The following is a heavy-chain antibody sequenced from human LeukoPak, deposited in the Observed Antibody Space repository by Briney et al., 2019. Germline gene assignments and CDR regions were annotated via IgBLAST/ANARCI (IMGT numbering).Heavy chain of an antibody. J-gene: IGHJ4*02. CDR2: INPYNGGT. Sequence: SVKVSLKASVYTFTGYYIHWVRQPPGQGLEWMGLINPYNGGTNNAHKLQGRVAMTRDTSISTPFMELRSLRAAAAPVVYCSIDYGSGRYYLDYSGQGTLVTVSS. CDR3: SIDYGSGRYYLDY. CDR1: VYTFTGYY. D-gene: IGHD3-10*01. V-gene: IGHV1-2*02.